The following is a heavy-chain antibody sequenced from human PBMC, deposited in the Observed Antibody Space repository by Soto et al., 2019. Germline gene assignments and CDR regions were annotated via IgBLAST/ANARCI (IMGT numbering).Heavy chain of an antibody. V-gene: IGHV3-30*18. CDR1: GFSFSTYG. CDR2: ISFVGDNK. CDR3: AKGTGRDGYNYVDY. J-gene: IGHJ4*02. Sequence: PGGSLRLSCAASGFSFSTYGMHWVRQAPGKGLEWVAVISFVGDNKYYPDSVKGRFTISRDNSKNTLYLRMNSLRDEDTAVYYCAKGTGRDGYNYVDYWGQGTLVTVSS. D-gene: IGHD5-12*01.